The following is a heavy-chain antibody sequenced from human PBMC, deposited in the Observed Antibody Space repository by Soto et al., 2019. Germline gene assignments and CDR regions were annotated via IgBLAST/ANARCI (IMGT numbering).Heavy chain of an antibody. Sequence: EVHLVESGGGLVQPGGSLRLSCAASGITFSNYWMTWIRQAPGMGLAWVANIKQDGSEKYYVDSVKGRFTISRDNAKNSLYLQMNSLRPQDTAVYYCARDQDDSSDAFDIWGQGTMVTVSS. V-gene: IGHV3-7*01. CDR3: ARDQDDSSDAFDI. J-gene: IGHJ3*02. CDR1: GITFSNYW. D-gene: IGHD3-3*01. CDR2: IKQDGSEK.